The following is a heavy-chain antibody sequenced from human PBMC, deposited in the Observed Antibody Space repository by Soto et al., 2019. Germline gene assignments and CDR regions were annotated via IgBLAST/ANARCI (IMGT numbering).Heavy chain of an antibody. V-gene: IGHV4-39*01. Sequence: PSETLSLTCTVSGGSISSSSYYWGWIRQPPGKGLEWIGSIYYSGSTYYNPSLKSRVTISVDTSKNQFSLKLSSVTAADTAVYYCARGKNDILTGYYFDYWGQGTLVTVSS. J-gene: IGHJ4*02. CDR3: ARGKNDILTGYYFDY. CDR1: GGSISSSSYY. CDR2: IYYSGST. D-gene: IGHD3-9*01.